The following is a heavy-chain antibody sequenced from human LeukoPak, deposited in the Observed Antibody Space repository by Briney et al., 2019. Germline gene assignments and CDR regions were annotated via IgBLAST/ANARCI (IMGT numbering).Heavy chain of an antibody. CDR1: GFPFNDYF. CDR2: INPYSGAT. V-gene: IGHV1-2*02. CDR3: ARAKPRSSTYYLGH. J-gene: IGHJ4*02. Sequence: ASVKVSCKASGFPFNDYFIHWVRQAPGQGLQWMGWINPYSGATNFGQNFRARVSFTRDASIATVFMELKSLTSDDTAIYYCARAKPRSSTYYLGHWGQGTLVTVSS. D-gene: IGHD2/OR15-2a*01.